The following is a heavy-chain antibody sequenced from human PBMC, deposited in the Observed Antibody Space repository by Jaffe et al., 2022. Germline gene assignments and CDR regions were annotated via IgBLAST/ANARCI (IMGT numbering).Heavy chain of an antibody. J-gene: IGHJ4*02. V-gene: IGHV3-49*04. CDR1: GFTFGDYA. CDR2: IRSKAYGGTT. Sequence: EVQLVESGGGLVQPGRSLRLSCTASGFTFGDYAMSWVRQAPGKGLEWVGFIRSKAYGGTTEYAASVKGRFTISRDDSKSIAYLQMNSLKTEDTAVYYCTRVYREPRWYYYDSSGYSVYYFDYWGQGTLVTVSS. CDR3: TRVYREPRWYYYDSSGYSVYYFDY. D-gene: IGHD3-22*01.